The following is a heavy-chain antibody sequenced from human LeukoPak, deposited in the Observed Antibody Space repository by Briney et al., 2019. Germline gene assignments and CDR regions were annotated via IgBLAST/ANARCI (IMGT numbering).Heavy chain of an antibody. CDR2: STPATDST. CDR3: VGNQDFWSGYHAFEY. V-gene: IGHV3-11*06. J-gene: IGHJ4*02. CDR1: GLVFSSYT. Sequence: GGSLRLSCAASGLVFSSYTMGWVRDAPGKGLEWVSSSTPATDSTNYADSVQGRFTISRDNAKKTAYLQMNSLRVEDTAIYFCVGNQDFWSGYHAFEYWGQGILVTVSS. D-gene: IGHD3-3*01.